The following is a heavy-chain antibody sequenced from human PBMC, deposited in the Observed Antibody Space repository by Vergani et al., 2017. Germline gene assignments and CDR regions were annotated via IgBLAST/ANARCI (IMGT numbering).Heavy chain of an antibody. CDR2: ISYDGTQK. J-gene: IGHJ1*01. CDR1: GFTSSYSG. Sequence: QVHLVESGGGVVPPGRSLRLSCVVSGFTSSYSGMHWVRQAPGKGLEWVAVISYDGTQKYYADSVKGRFTISRDNSKSTLYLQMNSLRTEDTAVYYCATKSCGTPGCQIGYFREWGQGTLVTVSS. D-gene: IGHD1-1*01. V-gene: IGHV3-30*03. CDR3: ATKSCGTPGCQIGYFRE.